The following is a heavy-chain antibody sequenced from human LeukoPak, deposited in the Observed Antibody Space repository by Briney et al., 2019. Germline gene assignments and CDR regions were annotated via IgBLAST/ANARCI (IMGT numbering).Heavy chain of an antibody. J-gene: IGHJ4*02. D-gene: IGHD3-10*01. CDR1: GFTVSSNY. Sequence: GGSLRLSCAASGFTVSSNYMSWVRQAPGKGLEWVSVIYSGGSTYCADSVKGRFTISRDNSKNTLYLQMNSLRAEDTAVYYCARVSITMVRGVISYYFDYWGQGTLVTVSS. CDR2: IYSGGST. V-gene: IGHV3-53*01. CDR3: ARVSITMVRGVISYYFDY.